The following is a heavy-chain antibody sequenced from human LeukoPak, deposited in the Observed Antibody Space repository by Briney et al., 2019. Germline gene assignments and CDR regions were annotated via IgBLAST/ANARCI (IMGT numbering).Heavy chain of an antibody. CDR2: MYYTGST. D-gene: IGHD2-15*01. Sequence: SETLSLTCSVSGGSISSYFWSWIRQPPGKGLEWIGSMYYTGSTNYNPSLNSRVTTSIDTSMNQLSLTLVSVTAADTAVYFCARHHDGGPKLRLDFWGLGVLVTVSS. J-gene: IGHJ4*02. V-gene: IGHV4-59*08. CDR3: ARHHDGGPKLRLDF. CDR1: GGSISSYF.